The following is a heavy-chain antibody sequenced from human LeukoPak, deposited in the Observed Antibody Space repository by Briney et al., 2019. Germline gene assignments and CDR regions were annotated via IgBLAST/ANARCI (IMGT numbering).Heavy chain of an antibody. CDR3: AIVGALDAFDI. V-gene: IGHV4-34*01. CDR2: IYHSGST. D-gene: IGHD1-26*01. Sequence: SETLSLTCAVYGGSFSGYYWSWIRQPPGKGLEWIGEIYHSGSTNYNPSLKSRVTISVDKSKNQFSLKLSSVTAADTAVYYCAIVGALDAFDIWGQGTMVTVSS. CDR1: GGSFSGYY. J-gene: IGHJ3*02.